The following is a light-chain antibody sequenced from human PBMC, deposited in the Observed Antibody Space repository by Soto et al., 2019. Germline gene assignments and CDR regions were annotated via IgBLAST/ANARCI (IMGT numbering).Light chain of an antibody. CDR1: QSVNSF. CDR3: QQRSNFMYT. CDR2: DAS. V-gene: IGKV3-11*01. J-gene: IGKJ2*01. Sequence: EIVLTQSPATLSLSPGERVTLSCRASQSVNSFLAWYQQRPGQAPRLLIYDASHRATSVPARFSGSGSGTDFTLTISSLEPEDCAVYYCQQRSNFMYTFGQGTKLELK.